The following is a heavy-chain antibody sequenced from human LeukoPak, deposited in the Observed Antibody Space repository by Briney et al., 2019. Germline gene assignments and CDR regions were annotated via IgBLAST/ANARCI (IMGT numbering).Heavy chain of an antibody. CDR1: GLTFSSYD. V-gene: IGHV3-23*01. CDR3: AKGLSAVTSRPDDTFDI. J-gene: IGHJ3*02. D-gene: IGHD4-17*01. CDR2: ISGSGDTT. Sequence: GGSLRLSCAASGLTFSSYDMTWVRQAPGKGLEWVSSISGSGDTTYYADSVRGRFTISRDNSKNTLFLQIHFLRVDDTAVYYRAKGLSAVTSRPDDTFDIWGQGTMVIVSS.